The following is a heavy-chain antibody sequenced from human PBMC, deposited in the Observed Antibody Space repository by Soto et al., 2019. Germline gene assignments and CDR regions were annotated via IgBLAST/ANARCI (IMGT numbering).Heavy chain of an antibody. CDR3: ARGLEYGSGLPFDY. J-gene: IGHJ4*02. V-gene: IGHV1-46*01. Sequence: ASVKVSCKASGYTITSSYIHWVRQAPGQGLEWMGIINPSGGAPIYAQKFQGRVTMTRDTSTSTVYMELYSLRSEDTAVYFCARGLEYGSGLPFDYWGQGTLVTVSS. D-gene: IGHD6-19*01. CDR2: INPSGGAP. CDR1: GYTITSSY.